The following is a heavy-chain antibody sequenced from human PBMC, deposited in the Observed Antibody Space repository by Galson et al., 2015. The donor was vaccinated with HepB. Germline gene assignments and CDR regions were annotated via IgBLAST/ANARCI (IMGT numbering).Heavy chain of an antibody. CDR2: INPNSGGT. J-gene: IGHJ3*02. V-gene: IGHV1-2*04. CDR3: ARSRVTASSLDAFDI. CDR1: GYTFTGYY. D-gene: IGHD2-21*02. Sequence: SVKVSCKASGYTFTGYYMHWVRQAPGQGLEWMGWINPNSGGTNYAQKFQGWVTMTRDTSISTAYMELSRLRSDDTAVYYCARSRVTASSLDAFDIWGQGTMVTVSS.